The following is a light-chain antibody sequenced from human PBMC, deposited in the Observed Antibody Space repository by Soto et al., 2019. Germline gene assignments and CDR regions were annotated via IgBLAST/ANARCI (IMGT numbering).Light chain of an antibody. CDR2: GAS. J-gene: IGKJ5*01. Sequence: EIVMTQSPVTLSVSPGERATLSCRAIQSVTNSYLAWYQQKPGQAPRLLIFGASTRAAGIPARFSGSGSGTEFTLTISSLQSEDFAVYYCQQYNNWPSITFGQGTRLEI. V-gene: IGKV3-15*01. CDR1: QSVTNSY. CDR3: QQYNNWPSIT.